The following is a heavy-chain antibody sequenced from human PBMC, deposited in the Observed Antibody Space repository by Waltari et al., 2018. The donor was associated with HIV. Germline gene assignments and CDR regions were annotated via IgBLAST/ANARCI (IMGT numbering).Heavy chain of an antibody. V-gene: IGHV4-59*01. Sequence: QVQLRESGPGLVKPSETLSLTCTVSGGSISPYYWTWIRPPPGKGLAWIGYIYNSRSTDYNPSLKSRATISVDTSKNQFSLKLSAVTTADTAVYYCARGIDAQRVAAPCLDIWGQGTMVTVSS. CDR2: IYNSRST. CDR1: GGSISPYY. CDR3: ARGIDAQRVAAPCLDI. J-gene: IGHJ3*02. D-gene: IGHD6-25*01.